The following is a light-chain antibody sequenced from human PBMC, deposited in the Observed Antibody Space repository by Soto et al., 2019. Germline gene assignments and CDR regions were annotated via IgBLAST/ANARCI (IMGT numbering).Light chain of an antibody. CDR3: QSYDSSLTVV. J-gene: IGLJ2*01. CDR2: GNI. V-gene: IGLV1-40*01. Sequence: CTGXSSNIGAGYDVHWYQQVPGTAPKLLIYGNINRPSGVPDRFSGSKSGTSASLAITGLQADDEADYYCQSYDSSLTVVFGGGTKLTVL. CDR1: SSNIGAGYD.